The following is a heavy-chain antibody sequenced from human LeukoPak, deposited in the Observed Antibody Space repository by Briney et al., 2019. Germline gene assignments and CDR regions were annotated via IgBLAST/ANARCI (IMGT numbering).Heavy chain of an antibody. V-gene: IGHV3-23*01. CDR1: GFTFSSYA. CDR3: ARERRGFDY. J-gene: IGHJ4*02. CDR2: ISGSGGST. Sequence: GGSLRLSCAASGFTFSSYAMSWVRQAPGKGLEWVSVISGSGGSTYYVDSVKGRFTISRDNAKNSLYLQMNSLRAEDTAVYYCARERRGFDYWGQGTLVTVSS. D-gene: IGHD5-12*01.